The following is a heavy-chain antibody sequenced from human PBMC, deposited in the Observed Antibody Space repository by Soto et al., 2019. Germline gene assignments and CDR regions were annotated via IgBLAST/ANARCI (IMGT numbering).Heavy chain of an antibody. D-gene: IGHD5-18*01. Sequence: QVQLQESGPGLVKPSETLSLTCTVSGGSISSYYWSWIRQPPGKGLEWIGYIYYSGSTNYNPSPKSRVTIPVDTAKNQFSLKLSSVTAADTAVYYWARGRIQLWYPFDYWGQGTLVTVSS. V-gene: IGHV4-59*01. CDR2: IYYSGST. J-gene: IGHJ4*02. CDR3: ARGRIQLWYPFDY. CDR1: GGSISSYY.